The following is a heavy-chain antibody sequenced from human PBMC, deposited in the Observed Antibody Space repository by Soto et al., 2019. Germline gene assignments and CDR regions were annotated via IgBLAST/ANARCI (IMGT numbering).Heavy chain of an antibody. Sequence: SETLSLTCTVSGVSISSYYWSWIRQPPGKGLEWIGYIYYSGSTNYNPSLKSRVTISVDTSKNQFSLKLSSVTAADTAVYYCARSRGGYFDYWGQGTLVTVS. J-gene: IGHJ4*02. CDR3: ARSRGGYFDY. CDR2: IYYSGST. D-gene: IGHD3-22*01. V-gene: IGHV4-59*01. CDR1: GVSISSYY.